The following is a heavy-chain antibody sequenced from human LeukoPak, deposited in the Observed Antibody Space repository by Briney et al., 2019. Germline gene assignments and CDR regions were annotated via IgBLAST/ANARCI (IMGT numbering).Heavy chain of an antibody. J-gene: IGHJ6*03. D-gene: IGHD6-6*01. Sequence: ASVKVSCKASGGTFSSYAISWVRQAPGQGLEWMGWISAYNGNTKYAQKVQGRVTMTTDTSTNTAYMELRSLRSDDTAVYYCAREGSLAARYYYYYYMDVWGKGTTVTVSS. V-gene: IGHV1-18*01. CDR1: GGTFSSYA. CDR3: AREGSLAARYYYYYYMDV. CDR2: ISAYNGNT.